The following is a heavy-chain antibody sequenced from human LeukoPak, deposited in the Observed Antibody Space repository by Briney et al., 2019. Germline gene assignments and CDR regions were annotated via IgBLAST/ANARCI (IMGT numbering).Heavy chain of an antibody. D-gene: IGHD2-15*01. Sequence: GGSLRLSCAASAFTFSSYAMSWVRQAPGKGLEWVSAISGSGGSTYYADSVKGRFTISRDNSKNTLYLQMNSLRAEDTAVYYCAKDREYCSGGSCSDAFDIWGQGTMVTVSS. CDR2: ISGSGGST. V-gene: IGHV3-23*01. CDR1: AFTFSSYA. J-gene: IGHJ3*02. CDR3: AKDREYCSGGSCSDAFDI.